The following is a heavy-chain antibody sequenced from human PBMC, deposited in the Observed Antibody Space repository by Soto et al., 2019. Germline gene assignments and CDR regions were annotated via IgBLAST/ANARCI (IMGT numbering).Heavy chain of an antibody. CDR2: IIPIFGTA. D-gene: IGHD5-12*01. CDR1: GGTFSSYA. CDR3: AREGEMATSNPYYYYGMDV. V-gene: IGHV1-69*12. J-gene: IGHJ6*02. Sequence: QVQLVQSGAEVKKPGSSVKVSCKASGGTFSSYAISWVRQAPGQGLEWMGGIIPIFGTANYAQKFQGRVTITADESTSTADMELSSLRSEDTAVYYCAREGEMATSNPYYYYGMDVWGQGTTVTVSS.